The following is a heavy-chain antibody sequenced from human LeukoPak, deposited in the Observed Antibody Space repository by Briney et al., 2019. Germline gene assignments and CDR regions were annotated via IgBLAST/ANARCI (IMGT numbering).Heavy chain of an antibody. CDR1: GDSVSSNSAA. CDR2: TYYRSKWYN. V-gene: IGHV6-1*01. Sequence: SQTLSLTCAIAGDSVSSNSAAWNWIRQSPSRGLEWLGRTYYRSKWYNDYAVSVKSRITITPATSKNQFSLQLNSVTPEDTAVYYCARAGAANERARFDYWGQGTLVTVSS. J-gene: IGHJ4*02. D-gene: IGHD6-13*01. CDR3: ARAGAANERARFDY.